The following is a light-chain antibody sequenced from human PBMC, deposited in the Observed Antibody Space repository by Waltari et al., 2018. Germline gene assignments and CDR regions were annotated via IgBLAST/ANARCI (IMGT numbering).Light chain of an antibody. J-gene: IGKJ1*01. CDR2: NAS. CDR3: QVRTSWLWT. Sequence: EIVVTQSPATLSLSPGERVTLSCRARQIVTNHFAWFQQRPGQAPRLLIYNASTRATDIPARFSGRASWTEFTLIINSLQSEDLAIYYCQVRTSWLWTFGQGTKV. V-gene: IGKV3-15*01. CDR1: QIVTNH.